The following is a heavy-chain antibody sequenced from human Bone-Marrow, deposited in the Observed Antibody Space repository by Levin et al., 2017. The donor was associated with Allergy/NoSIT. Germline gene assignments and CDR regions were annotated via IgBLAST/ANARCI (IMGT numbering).Heavy chain of an antibody. V-gene: IGHV4-61*08. D-gene: IGHD6-19*01. Sequence: GSLRLSCTVSGASVSSSGYYWSWFRQPPGKGLEWIGYISNGGSTKYTPSLQSRLTISIHTSKTQFSLMLNSVTAADTAVYYCARIPVVAGTFGYFDLWGRGTLVTVSS. CDR2: ISNGGST. J-gene: IGHJ2*01. CDR3: ARIPVVAGTFGYFDL. CDR1: GASVSSSGYY.